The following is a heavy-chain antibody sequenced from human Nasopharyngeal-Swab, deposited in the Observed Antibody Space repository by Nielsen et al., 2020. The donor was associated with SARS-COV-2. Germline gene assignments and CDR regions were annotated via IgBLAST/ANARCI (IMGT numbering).Heavy chain of an antibody. J-gene: IGHJ4*02. D-gene: IGHD4-17*01. CDR2: VFYTGT. CDR1: GASISNRTYY. CDR3: VRDESGDYLGLPFDS. V-gene: IGHV4-39*07. Sequence: SETLSLTCSVSGASISNRTYYWGWIRQSPEKGLQWIGTVFYTGTYSNPSLHSRVTISVDTSKTQFSLNPTSVTAADTAVYYCVRDESGDYLGLPFDSWGPGTLVTVSS.